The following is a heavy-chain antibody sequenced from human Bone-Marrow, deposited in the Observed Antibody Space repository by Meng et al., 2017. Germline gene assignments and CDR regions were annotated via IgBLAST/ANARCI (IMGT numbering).Heavy chain of an antibody. V-gene: IGHV3-11*04. J-gene: IGHJ4*01. CDR2: ISSSGSAT. CDR1: GFTFSDYY. Sequence: GGSLRLSCAASGFTFSDYYRGWIRQAPGKGLEWVSYISSSGSATYYADSVKGRFTISKDNAKNSFYLRMNSLRAEDTAVYYCARVVGGLSPNGEYWGQGTLVTVSS. D-gene: IGHD3-16*01. CDR3: ARVVGGLSPNGEY.